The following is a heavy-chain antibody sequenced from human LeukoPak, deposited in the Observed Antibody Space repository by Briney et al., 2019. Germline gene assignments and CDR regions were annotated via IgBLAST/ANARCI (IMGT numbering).Heavy chain of an antibody. Sequence: GGSLRLSCAASGFTVSSNYMNWVRQAPGKGLEWVSSISSSSSYIYYADSVKGRFTISRDNAKNSLYLQMNSLRAEDTAVYYCARGRSGSYYGKYYYFDYWGQGALVTVSS. CDR2: ISSSSSYI. CDR1: GFTVSSNY. V-gene: IGHV3-21*01. D-gene: IGHD1-26*01. J-gene: IGHJ4*02. CDR3: ARGRSGSYYGKYYYFDY.